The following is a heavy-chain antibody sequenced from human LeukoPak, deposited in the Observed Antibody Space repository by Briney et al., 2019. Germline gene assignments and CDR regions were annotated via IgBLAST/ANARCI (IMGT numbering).Heavy chain of an antibody. J-gene: IGHJ6*03. CDR2: IKQDGSEK. CDR3: ARDQGVTSWFGVYYYYYMDV. Sequence: GGSLRLSCAASGFTFSSYGMHWVRQAPGKGLEWVANIKQDGSEKYYVDSVKGRFTISRDNAKNSLYLQMNSLRAEDTAVYYCARDQGVTSWFGVYYYYYMDVWGKGTTVTISS. D-gene: IGHD3-10*01. V-gene: IGHV3-7*01. CDR1: GFTFSSYG.